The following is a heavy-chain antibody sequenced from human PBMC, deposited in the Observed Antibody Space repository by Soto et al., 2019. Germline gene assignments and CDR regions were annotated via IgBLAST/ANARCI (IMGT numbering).Heavy chain of an antibody. CDR1: SVSNAW. D-gene: IGHD1-7*01. CDR3: TTDMVLVELPY. J-gene: IGHJ4*02. CDR2: IKSKTDGGTT. V-gene: IGHV3-15*07. Sequence: SVSNAWMNWVRQAPGKGLEWVGRIKSKTDGGTTDYAAPVKGRFTISRDDSKNTLYLQMNSLKTEDTAVYYCTTDMVLVELPYWGQGTLVTVSS.